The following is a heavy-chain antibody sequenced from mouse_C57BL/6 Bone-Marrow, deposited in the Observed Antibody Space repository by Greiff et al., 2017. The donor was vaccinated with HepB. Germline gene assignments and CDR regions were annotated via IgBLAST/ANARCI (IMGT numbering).Heavy chain of an antibody. J-gene: IGHJ1*03. CDR1: GFTFSDYY. Sequence: EVKLVESGGGLVQPGGSLKLSCAASGFTFSDYYMYWVRQTPEKRLEWVAYISNGGGSTYYPDTVKGRFTISRENAKNTLYLQMSRLKSEDTAMYYCSRQPYYGSSYRYFDVWGTGTTVTVSS. D-gene: IGHD1-1*01. V-gene: IGHV5-12*01. CDR2: ISNGGGST. CDR3: SRQPYYGSSYRYFDV.